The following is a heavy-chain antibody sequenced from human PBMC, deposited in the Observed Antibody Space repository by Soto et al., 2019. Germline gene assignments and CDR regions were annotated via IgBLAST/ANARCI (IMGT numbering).Heavy chain of an antibody. D-gene: IGHD5-18*01. Sequence: GGSLRLSCAASGFTFSSFAMNWARQAPGKGLEWLAFITPSSSAIYYADSVKGRFTISRDNAKNSLYLQMNSLRAEDTAVYYCARDSGYSYGPLDYWGQGTLVTVSS. V-gene: IGHV3-21*05. CDR3: ARDSGYSYGPLDY. CDR2: ITPSSSAI. CDR1: GFTFSSFA. J-gene: IGHJ4*02.